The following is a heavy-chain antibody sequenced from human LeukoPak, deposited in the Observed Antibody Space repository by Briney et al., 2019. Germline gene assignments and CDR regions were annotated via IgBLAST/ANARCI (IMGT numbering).Heavy chain of an antibody. V-gene: IGHV3-21*01. CDR3: ARDPESGYDIYMDV. CDR1: GFTFSSYS. CDR2: ISSSSSYI. Sequence: GGSLRLSCAASGFTFSSYSMNWVRQAPGKGLEWVSSISSSSSYIYYADSVKGRFTISRDNAKNSLYLQMNSLRAEDTAVYYCARDPESGYDIYMDVWGKGATVTVSS. D-gene: IGHD5-12*01. J-gene: IGHJ6*03.